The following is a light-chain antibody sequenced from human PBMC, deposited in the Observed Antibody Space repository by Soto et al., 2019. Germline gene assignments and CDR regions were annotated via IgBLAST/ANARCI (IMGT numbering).Light chain of an antibody. CDR3: QQYDNLPPFT. Sequence: DIQMTQSPSSLSASVGDRVTITCQASQDISNYLNWYQQKPGKAPKLLIYDASNLETGVPSRFSGSGSETDFTFTISRLQPEDIATYYCQQYDNLPPFTFGPGTKVDIK. V-gene: IGKV1-33*01. CDR2: DAS. CDR1: QDISNY. J-gene: IGKJ3*01.